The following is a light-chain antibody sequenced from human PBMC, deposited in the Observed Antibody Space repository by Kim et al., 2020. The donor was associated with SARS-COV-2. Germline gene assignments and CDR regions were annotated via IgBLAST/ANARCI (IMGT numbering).Light chain of an antibody. J-gene: IGLJ2*01. V-gene: IGLV6-57*02. CDR3: QSYDSSNHVV. CDR1: SGSIATNY. Sequence: KTVTSSCPGSSGSIATNYVQWYQQRPGSAPTTVIYEDNQSPSGVPDRFSGSIDRSANSASLTISGLKTEDEADYYCQSYDSSNHVVFGGGTQLTVL. CDR2: EDN.